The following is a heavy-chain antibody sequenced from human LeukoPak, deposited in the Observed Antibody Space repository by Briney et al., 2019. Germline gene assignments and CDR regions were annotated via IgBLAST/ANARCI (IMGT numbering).Heavy chain of an antibody. V-gene: IGHV4-4*02. Sequence: WIGWVRQPPGKGLEWIGEIYHSGSTNYNPSLKSRVTISVDKSKNQFSLKLSSVTAADTAVYYCARAAMYYFDYWGQGTLVTVSS. CDR3: ARAAMYYFDY. J-gene: IGHJ4*02. D-gene: IGHD2-2*01. CDR1: W. CDR2: IYHSGST.